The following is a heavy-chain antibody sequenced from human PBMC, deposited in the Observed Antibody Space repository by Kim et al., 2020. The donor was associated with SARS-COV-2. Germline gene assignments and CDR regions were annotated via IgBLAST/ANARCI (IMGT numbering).Heavy chain of an antibody. J-gene: IGHJ6*02. CDR3: ARVRESYFYYYGMDV. Sequence: SETLSLTCTVSGGSISSGGYYWSWIRQHPGKGLEWIGYIYYSGNTYYNPSLKSRVTISVDTSKNQFSLKLSSVTAADTAVYYCARVRESYFYYYGMDVWGQGTTVTVSS. V-gene: IGHV4-31*03. D-gene: IGHD3-10*01. CDR2: IYYSGNT. CDR1: GGSISSGGYY.